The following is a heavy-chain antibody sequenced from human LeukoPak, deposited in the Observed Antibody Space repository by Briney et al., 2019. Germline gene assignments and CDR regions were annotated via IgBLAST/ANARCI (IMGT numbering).Heavy chain of an antibody. D-gene: IGHD3-10*01. CDR3: ARAYYSTSWFPH. Sequence: PSETLSLTCTVSGGSISSHYWSWIRQSPGKGLEWIGYIYYSGSTNYNPSLKSRVTISADTSKNQFSLELRSVTAADTAVYYCARAYYSTSWFPHWGQGALVTVSS. CDR1: GGSISSHY. CDR2: IYYSGST. V-gene: IGHV4-59*11. J-gene: IGHJ5*02.